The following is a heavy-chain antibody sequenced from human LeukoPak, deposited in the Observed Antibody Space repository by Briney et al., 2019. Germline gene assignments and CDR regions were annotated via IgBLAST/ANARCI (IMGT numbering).Heavy chain of an antibody. V-gene: IGHV3-20*04. D-gene: IGHD3-22*01. CDR3: ARNGRPIVVEWYFDL. CDR2: INWNGGST. J-gene: IGHJ2*01. CDR1: GFTLSTYA. Sequence: GGSLRLSCAASGFTLSTYAMSWVRQAPGKGLEWVSDINWNGGSTGYADSVKGRFTISRDNVKNSLYLQMNSLRAEDTALYYCARNGRPIVVEWYFDLWGRGTLVTVSS.